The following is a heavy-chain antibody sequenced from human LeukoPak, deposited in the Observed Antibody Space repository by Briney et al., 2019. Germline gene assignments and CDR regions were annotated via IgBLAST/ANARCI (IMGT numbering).Heavy chain of an antibody. CDR1: GYTFTSYG. J-gene: IGHJ4*02. V-gene: IGHV1-2*02. Sequence: GASVKVSCKASGYTFTSYGISWVRQAPGQGLEWMGWINPNSGGTNYAQKFQGRVTMTRDTSISTAYMELSRLRSDDTAVYYCARVPYYDFWSGYPFDYWGQGTLVTVSS. D-gene: IGHD3-3*01. CDR2: INPNSGGT. CDR3: ARVPYYDFWSGYPFDY.